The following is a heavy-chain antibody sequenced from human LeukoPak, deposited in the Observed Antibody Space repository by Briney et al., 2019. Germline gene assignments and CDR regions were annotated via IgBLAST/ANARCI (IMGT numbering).Heavy chain of an antibody. CDR3: ARESYDILTGYSDYYGIDV. CDR1: GYTFTTYA. J-gene: IGHJ6*04. CDR2: INGDNGNT. Sequence: GASVKVSCKASGYTFTTYAMHWVRQAPGQRLEWMGCINGDNGNTKYSQKFQGRVTITRETSASTAYMELRSLRSEDTAVYYCARESYDILTGYSDYYGIDVWGKGTTVTVSS. V-gene: IGHV1-3*01. D-gene: IGHD3-9*01.